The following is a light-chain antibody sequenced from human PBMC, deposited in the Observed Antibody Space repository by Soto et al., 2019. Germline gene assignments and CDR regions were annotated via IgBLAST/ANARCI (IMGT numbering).Light chain of an antibody. CDR3: QQYYDFRT. CDR2: DAS. CDR1: QSISTW. Sequence: DIRMTQSPSTLSATVGDRVTITCRASQSISTWLAWYQQKPGKAPKLLIYDASSLEVGVPSGFSGSGSRTEFTLTISSLQPDDYGTYYCQQYYDFRTFGQGTKVDIK. J-gene: IGKJ1*01. V-gene: IGKV1-5*01.